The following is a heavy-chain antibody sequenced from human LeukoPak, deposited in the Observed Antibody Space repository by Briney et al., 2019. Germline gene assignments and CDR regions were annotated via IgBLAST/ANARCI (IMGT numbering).Heavy chain of an antibody. Sequence: SETLSLTCTVSGGSISSYYWSWIRQPPGKGLEWIGYIYYSGSTNYNPSLKSRVTISVDMSKNQFSLKLSSVTAADTAVYYCARAAAGLGEPRFDPWGQGTLVTVSS. J-gene: IGHJ5*02. CDR3: ARAAAGLGEPRFDP. D-gene: IGHD6-13*01. CDR1: GGSISSYY. CDR2: IYYSGST. V-gene: IGHV4-59*01.